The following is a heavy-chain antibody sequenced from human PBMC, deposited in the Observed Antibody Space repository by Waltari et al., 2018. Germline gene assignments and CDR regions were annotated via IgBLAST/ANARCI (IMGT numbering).Heavy chain of an antibody. Sequence: EVQLVESGGGLVKPGGSLRLSCAASGFTFSSYSMNWVRQAPGRGLGWVSSISSSSSYIYYSDSVKGRFTISRDNAKNSLYRQMNSLRAEDTAGYYWARGYLGYRPGGGGFDYWGQGTLVTVSS. CDR3: ARGYLGYRPGGGGFDY. CDR2: ISSSSSYI. V-gene: IGHV3-21*01. D-gene: IGHD5-18*01. CDR1: GFTFSSYS. J-gene: IGHJ4*02.